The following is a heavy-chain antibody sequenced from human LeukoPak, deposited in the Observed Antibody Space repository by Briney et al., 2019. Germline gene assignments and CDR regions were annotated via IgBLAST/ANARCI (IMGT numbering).Heavy chain of an antibody. V-gene: IGHV3-23*01. CDR3: AKDGYSNSRYDWFDP. CDR2: ISSGGGI. Sequence: GGSLRLSCAASGFTFSSYAMSWVRQAPGKGLEWVSGISSGGGIYYADSVKGRFTISRDNSKNTLYLQMNNLRAEDTAVYYCAKDGYSNSRYDWFDPWGQGTLVTVSS. D-gene: IGHD6-13*01. J-gene: IGHJ5*02. CDR1: GFTFSSYA.